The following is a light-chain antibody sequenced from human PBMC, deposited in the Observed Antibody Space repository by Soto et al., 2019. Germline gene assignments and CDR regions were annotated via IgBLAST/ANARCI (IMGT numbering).Light chain of an antibody. J-gene: IGKJ4*01. Sequence: EIVMTQSPATLSVSPGERATLSCRASQSVGSNLAWYQHKPGQTPRLLIYDTSTRATGVPTRFSGSRSGAEFTLTINSLQSEDFAVYYCQPYNNWPLTFGGGTKVEIK. CDR3: QPYNNWPLT. V-gene: IGKV3-15*01. CDR2: DTS. CDR1: QSVGSN.